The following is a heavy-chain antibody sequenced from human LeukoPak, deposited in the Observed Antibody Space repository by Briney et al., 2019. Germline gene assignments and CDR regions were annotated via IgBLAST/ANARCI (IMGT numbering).Heavy chain of an antibody. CDR1: GGSISSSNW. CDR2: IYYTET. CDR3: ASRKLGNDY. D-gene: IGHD7-27*01. J-gene: IGHJ4*02. V-gene: IGHV4-4*02. Sequence: SETLSLTCAVSGGSISSSNWWSWVRQPPGKALEWIGYIYYTETSYNPSLKSRVTISADTSRDQFSLKLSSVTAADTAVYYCASRKLGNDYWGQGILVTVTS.